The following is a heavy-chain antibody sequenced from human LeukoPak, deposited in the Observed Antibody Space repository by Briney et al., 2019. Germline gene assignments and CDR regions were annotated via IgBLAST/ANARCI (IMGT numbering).Heavy chain of an antibody. CDR2: IHHTGFT. V-gene: IGHV4-38-2*01. D-gene: IGHD3-3*01. CDR3: AKRGDHRFNRLDP. J-gene: IGHJ5*02. CDR1: GYSFSRGYY. Sequence: PSETLSLTRAVSGYSFSRGYYWSWTRQPPERGLEWIGTIHHTGFTLYSPSLKGRVTISVDTSKNHFSPNLSSVTAPDTAASANAKRGDHRFNRLDPWGQGTLVTVSS.